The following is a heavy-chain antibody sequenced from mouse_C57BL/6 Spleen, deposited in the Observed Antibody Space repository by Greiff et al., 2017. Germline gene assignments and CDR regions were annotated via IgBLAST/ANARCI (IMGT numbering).Heavy chain of an antibody. CDR2: ISYDGSN. J-gene: IGHJ3*01. Sequence: VQLKESGPGLVKPSQSLSLTCSVTGYSITSGYYWNWIRQFPGNKLEWMGYISYDGSNNSNPSLKNRISITRDTSKNQFFLKLNAVTTEDTATYYCARDDYDGFAYWGQGTRVTVAA. CDR3: ARDDYDGFAY. CDR1: GYSITSGYY. D-gene: IGHD2-4*01. V-gene: IGHV3-6*01.